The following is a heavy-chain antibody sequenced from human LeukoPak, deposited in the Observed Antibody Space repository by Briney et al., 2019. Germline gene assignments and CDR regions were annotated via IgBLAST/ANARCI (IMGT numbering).Heavy chain of an antibody. J-gene: IGHJ4*02. Sequence: PGGSLRLSCAASGCTFSSYWMSWVRQAPGKGLEWVANIKQDGSERYYVDSVKGRFTISRDNAKNSLYLQMNSLRAEDTAVYYCARKDCSGGSCYRNFDYWGQGTLVTVSS. CDR3: ARKDCSGGSCYRNFDY. CDR1: GCTFSSYW. D-gene: IGHD2-15*01. V-gene: IGHV3-7*01. CDR2: IKQDGSER.